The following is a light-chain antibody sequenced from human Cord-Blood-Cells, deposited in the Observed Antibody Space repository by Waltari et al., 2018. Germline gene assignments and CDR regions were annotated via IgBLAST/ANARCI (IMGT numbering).Light chain of an antibody. CDR2: YKSDSDK. J-gene: IGLJ3*02. CDR3: MIWHSSAWV. Sequence: QAVLTQLSSLSASPGASASLTCTLRSGINVGTYRIYWYQQKPGSPPQYLLRYKSDSDKQQGSGVPSRFSGSKDASANAGILLISWLQSEDEADYYCMIWHSSAWVFGGGTKLTVL. V-gene: IGLV5-45*02. CDR1: SGINVGTYR.